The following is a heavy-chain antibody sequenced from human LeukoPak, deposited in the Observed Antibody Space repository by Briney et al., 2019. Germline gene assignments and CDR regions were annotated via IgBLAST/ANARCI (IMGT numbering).Heavy chain of an antibody. CDR2: IYYSGGT. D-gene: IGHD3-10*01. CDR1: GGSISSGGYY. CDR3: ARVFHASDYYGSGSYPV. Sequence: SETLSLTCTVSGGSISSGGYYWSWIRQHPGKGLEWIGYIYYSGGTYYNPSLKSRVTVSVDTSKNQFSLKLSSVTAADTAVYYCARVFHASDYYGSGSYPVWGQGTLVTVSS. J-gene: IGHJ4*02. V-gene: IGHV4-31*03.